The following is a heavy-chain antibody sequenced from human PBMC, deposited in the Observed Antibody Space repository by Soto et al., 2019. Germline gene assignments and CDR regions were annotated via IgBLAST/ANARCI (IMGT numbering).Heavy chain of an antibody. CDR3: ARGPPGFGSYLGKWFDP. CDR1: GYSISSGYY. V-gene: IGHV4-38-2*01. CDR2: IYHSGST. J-gene: IGHJ5*02. D-gene: IGHD1-26*01. Sequence: PSETLALTCAVSGYSISSGYYWGWIRQPPGKGLEWIGSIYHSGSTYYNPSLKSRVTISVDTSKNQFSLKLSSVTAADTAVYYCARGPPGFGSYLGKWFDPWGKGTLVTVSS.